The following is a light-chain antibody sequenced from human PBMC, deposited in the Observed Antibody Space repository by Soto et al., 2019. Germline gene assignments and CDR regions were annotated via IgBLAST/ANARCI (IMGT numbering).Light chain of an antibody. CDR3: QKLGYT. CDR2: DAS. V-gene: IGKV3-11*01. CDR1: QSVSSY. Sequence: EIVLTQSPATLSLSPGERATLSCRASQSVSSYLAWYQQKPGQAPRLLIYDASSRATGIPARCSGSGSGTDSTITISRVELEDFAVYYCQKLGYTFGQGTKLEIK. J-gene: IGKJ2*01.